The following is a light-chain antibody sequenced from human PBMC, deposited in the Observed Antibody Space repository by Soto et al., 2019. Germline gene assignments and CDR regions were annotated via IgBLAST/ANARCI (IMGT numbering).Light chain of an antibody. J-gene: IGKJ2*01. CDR2: DAS. CDR1: QDISNY. CDR3: QLYHNPSPYT. V-gene: IGKV1-33*01. Sequence: DIQMTQSPSSLSASVGDRVTITCQASQDISNYLNWYQQKPGKAPKLLIYDASNLATAIPSRFSGSGSGTDITLTIRRLQREDIATYYCQLYHNPSPYTFGQGIKLEIK.